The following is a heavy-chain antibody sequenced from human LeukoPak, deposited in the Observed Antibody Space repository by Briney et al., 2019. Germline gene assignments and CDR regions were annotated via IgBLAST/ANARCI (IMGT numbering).Heavy chain of an antibody. CDR3: AIEAVAGNNFDY. Sequence: SETLSLTCAVSGYSISSGYYWGWIRPPPGKGLEWFGIIYRSGSTYYNPSLKSRVTISVDTSKNQFSLKMSSVTAADTAVYYCAIEAVAGNNFDYWGQGTLVTVSS. CDR2: IYRSGST. J-gene: IGHJ4*02. D-gene: IGHD6-19*01. V-gene: IGHV4-38-2*02. CDR1: GYSISSGYY.